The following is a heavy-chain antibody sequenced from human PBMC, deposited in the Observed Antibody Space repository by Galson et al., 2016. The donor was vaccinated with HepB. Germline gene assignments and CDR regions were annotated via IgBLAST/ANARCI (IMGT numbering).Heavy chain of an antibody. D-gene: IGHD3-10*01. CDR3: ATTYGSGVTNWFDP. V-gene: IGHV1-3*04. J-gene: IGHJ5*02. CDR2: INTAKGNT. Sequence: SVKVSCKASGYIFTTYAIHWARQAPGQRLEWMGWINTAKGNTHYSQKFQGRVIITRDTFASTAYMELSSLRSEDTAVYYCATTYGSGVTNWFDPWGQGTLVTVSS. CDR1: GYIFTTYA.